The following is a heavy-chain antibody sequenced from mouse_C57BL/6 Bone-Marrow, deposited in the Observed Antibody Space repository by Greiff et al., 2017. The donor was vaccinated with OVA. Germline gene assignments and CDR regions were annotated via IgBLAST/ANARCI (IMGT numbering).Heavy chain of an antibody. Sequence: EVMLVESEGGLVQPGSSMKLSCTASGFTFSDYYMAWVRQVPEKGLEWVANINYDGSSTYYLDSLKSRFIISRDNAKNILYLQMSSLKSEDTATYYCARADYYGSWFAYWGQGTLVTVSA. CDR2: INYDGSST. D-gene: IGHD1-1*01. J-gene: IGHJ3*01. CDR3: ARADYYGSWFAY. CDR1: GFTFSDYY. V-gene: IGHV5-16*01.